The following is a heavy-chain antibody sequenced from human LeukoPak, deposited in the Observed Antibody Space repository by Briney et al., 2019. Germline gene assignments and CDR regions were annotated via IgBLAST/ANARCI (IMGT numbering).Heavy chain of an antibody. J-gene: IGHJ4*02. CDR3: ARARVYYGSGSYYNPLYYFDY. CDR2: INHSGST. V-gene: IGHV4-34*01. D-gene: IGHD3-10*01. CDR1: GGSFSGYY. Sequence: KPSETLSLTCAVYGGSFSGYYWSWIRQPPGKGLEWIGEINHSGSTNYNPSLKSRVTISVDTSKNQFSLKLSSVTAADTAVYYCARARVYYGSGSYYNPLYYFDYWGQGTLVTVSS.